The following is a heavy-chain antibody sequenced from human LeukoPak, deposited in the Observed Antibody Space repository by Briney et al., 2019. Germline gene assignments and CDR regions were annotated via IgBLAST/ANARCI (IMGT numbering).Heavy chain of an antibody. D-gene: IGHD6-25*01. CDR2: IYYSGST. Sequence: SETLSLTCTVSGGSISSGGYFWSWIRQHPGKGLEWIGYIYYSGSTSYNPSLKSRVTISVDTSKNQFSLRLNSVTAADTAVYYCARDPGRRGSGLDWGQGSLVTVSS. CDR1: GGSISSGGYF. V-gene: IGHV4-61*08. J-gene: IGHJ4*02. CDR3: ARDPGRRGSGLD.